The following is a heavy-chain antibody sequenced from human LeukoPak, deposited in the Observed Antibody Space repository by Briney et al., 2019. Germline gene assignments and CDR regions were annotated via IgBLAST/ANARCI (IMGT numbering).Heavy chain of an antibody. CDR2: ISSSSSYI. D-gene: IGHD3-22*01. CDR3: ARDDGYDSSGYRGLDY. J-gene: IGHJ4*02. V-gene: IGHV3-21*01. Sequence: GGSLRLSCVVSGFTLSGHSINWVRQAPGKGLEWVSSISSSSSYIYYTDSVKGRFTISRDNAKNSLYLQMNSLRAEDTAVYYCARDDGYDSSGYRGLDYWGQGTLVTVSS. CDR1: GFTLSGHS.